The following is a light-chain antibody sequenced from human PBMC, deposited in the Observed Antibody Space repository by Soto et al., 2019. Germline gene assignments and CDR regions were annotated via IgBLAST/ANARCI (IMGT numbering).Light chain of an antibody. CDR1: QSVNNDY. V-gene: IGKV3-20*01. Sequence: ETVLTQSPGTVSLSPGERATLSCRTSQSVNNDYLALYQQKPGQAPRLLLYGVFNRATGIPGRFSGSGSGTDFTLTISGLAPEDSAVYYCQHYDGSPRTFGQGTKLEIK. CDR3: QHYDGSPRT. CDR2: GVF. J-gene: IGKJ2*01.